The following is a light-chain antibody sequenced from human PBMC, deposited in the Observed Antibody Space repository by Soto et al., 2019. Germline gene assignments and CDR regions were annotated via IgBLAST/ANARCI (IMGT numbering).Light chain of an antibody. CDR3: QQYNDSPYT. J-gene: IGKJ3*01. V-gene: IGKV3-20*01. CDR1: QSVSSHY. CDR2: GTS. Sequence: EIVLTQSPGTLSVSPGERATLSCRTSQSVSSHYLAWYQQRPGQAPRLVIYGTSSRATGIPDRFSGSGSGTDFTLTISRLEPEDFAVYYCQQYNDSPYTFGPGTKVDIK.